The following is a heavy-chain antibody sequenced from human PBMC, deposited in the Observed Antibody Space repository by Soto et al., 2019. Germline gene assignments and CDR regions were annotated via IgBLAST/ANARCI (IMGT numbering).Heavy chain of an antibody. V-gene: IGHV3-11*01. CDR3: ARDPFKSALRYFDWSLSDFDY. Sequence: GGSLRLSCAASGFTFSDYYINWIRQAPGKGLEWISHISSSGTTIYYADTVKGRFTISRDNAKKSLYLQMNSLRAEDTAVYYCARDPFKSALRYFDWSLSDFDYWGQGALVTVSS. D-gene: IGHD3-9*01. CDR1: GFTFSDYY. CDR2: ISSSGTTI. J-gene: IGHJ4*02.